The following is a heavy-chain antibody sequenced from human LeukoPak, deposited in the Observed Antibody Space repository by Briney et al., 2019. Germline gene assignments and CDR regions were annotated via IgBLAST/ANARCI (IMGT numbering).Heavy chain of an antibody. CDR2: VYHSGST. Sequence: SETLSLTCAVSGDSISSGYYWGWIRQPPGKGLEWIGSVYHSGSTYYNPSLKSRVTISVDTTKNQFSLRLSSVTAADTAVYYCAKTYYYYYMDVWGKGTTVTVSS. CDR3: AKTYYYYYMDV. CDR1: GDSISSGYY. V-gene: IGHV4-38-2*01. J-gene: IGHJ6*03.